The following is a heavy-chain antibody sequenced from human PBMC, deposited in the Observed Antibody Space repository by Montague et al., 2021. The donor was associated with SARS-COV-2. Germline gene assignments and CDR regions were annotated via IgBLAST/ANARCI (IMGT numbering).Heavy chain of an antibody. D-gene: IGHD3-10*01. CDR1: GVSVSNRYTH. CDR2: IDYGGSP. CDR3: ATYWQGGSGRGS. Sequence: SETLSLTCTVSGVSVSNRYTHWSWIRQSPGKRLEWIGRIDYGGSPNYSPSLHSRVTISLDTPKNLLSLRLNSATAADTAVYYCATYWQGGSGRGSWGQGTLVTVSS. J-gene: IGHJ5*02. V-gene: IGHV4-61*01.